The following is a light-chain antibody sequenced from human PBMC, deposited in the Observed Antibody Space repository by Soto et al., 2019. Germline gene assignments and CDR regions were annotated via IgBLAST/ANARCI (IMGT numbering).Light chain of an antibody. CDR2: DVS. V-gene: IGLV2-14*03. J-gene: IGLJ1*01. CDR3: NSYTSNXTYA. CDR1: SSDVCAFNY. Sequence: QSSLTQPASVSGSPGQAITISCSGTSSDVCAFNYVSWYQQHPGKAPKLMIYDVSNRPSGFSNRFSGSKSVNTASLTISGIRAEDEADYYCNSYTSNXTYACGTGTKV.